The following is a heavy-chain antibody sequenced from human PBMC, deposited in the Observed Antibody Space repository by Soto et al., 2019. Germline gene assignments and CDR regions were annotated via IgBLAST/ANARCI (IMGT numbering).Heavy chain of an antibody. Sequence: GGSLRLSCAASGLTFSSYGMHWVRQAPGKGLEWVAVISYDGSNKYYADSVKGRFTISRDNSKNTLYLQMNSLRAEDTAVYYCAKEDNGGYYYSWDYWGQGTLVTVYS. CDR2: ISYDGSNK. CDR3: AKEDNGGYYYSWDY. J-gene: IGHJ4*02. V-gene: IGHV3-30*18. D-gene: IGHD3-22*01. CDR1: GLTFSSYG.